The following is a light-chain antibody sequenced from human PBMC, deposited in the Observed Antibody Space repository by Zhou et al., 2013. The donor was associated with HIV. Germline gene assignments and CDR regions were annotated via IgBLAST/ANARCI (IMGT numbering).Light chain of an antibody. CDR1: QGISNY. V-gene: IGKV1-27*01. J-gene: IGKJ4*01. CDR2: AAS. CDR3: QKYNSAPPL. Sequence: DIQMTQSPSSLSASVGDRVTIICRASQGISNYLAWYQQKPGKVPKLLIYAASTLQSGVPSRFSGSGSGTDFTLTISSLQPEDVATYYCQKYNSAPPLFGGGTKVEIK.